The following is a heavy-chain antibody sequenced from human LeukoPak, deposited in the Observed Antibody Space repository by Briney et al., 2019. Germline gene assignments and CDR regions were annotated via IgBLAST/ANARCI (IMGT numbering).Heavy chain of an antibody. D-gene: IGHD7-27*01. J-gene: IGHJ4*02. Sequence: GGSLRLSCAASGFTFSAYTMYWVRQAPGKGLEWVALIWYDGSNKYYADSVKGRFTISRDNSKNMLYLQMSSLRAEDTAVYYCARLTGSYLDYWGQGTVVTVSS. CDR1: GFTFSAYT. CDR3: ARLTGSYLDY. V-gene: IGHV3-33*07. CDR2: IWYDGSNK.